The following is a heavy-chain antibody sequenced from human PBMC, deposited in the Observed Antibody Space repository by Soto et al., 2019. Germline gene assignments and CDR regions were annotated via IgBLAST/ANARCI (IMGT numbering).Heavy chain of an antibody. D-gene: IGHD3-16*02. CDR2: ISDSGGST. CDR3: ANAEHPRRSIGFDY. V-gene: IGHV3-23*01. J-gene: IGHJ4*02. Sequence: GGSLRLSCAASGFTFSSYAMSWVRQAPGKGLEWVSGISDSGGSTYYADSVKGRFTISRDNSKNTLFLQMNSLRAEDTAIYYCANAEHPRRSIGFDYWGQGTLVTVSS. CDR1: GFTFSSYA.